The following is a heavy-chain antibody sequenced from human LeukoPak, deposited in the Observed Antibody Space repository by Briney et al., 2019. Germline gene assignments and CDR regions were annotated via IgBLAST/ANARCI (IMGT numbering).Heavy chain of an antibody. V-gene: IGHV1-2*02. D-gene: IGHD5-18*01. J-gene: IGHJ3*02. CDR3: ARASRIQLWFEPPDAFDI. Sequence: ASVKVSCKASGYTFTGYYVHWVRQAPGHALEWMGWINPNNGVTKYAQKSQGRVTLTRDTSISTAYMELSRLRSDDTAVYYCARASRIQLWFEPPDAFDIWGQGTMVTVSS. CDR1: GYTFTGYY. CDR2: INPNNGVT.